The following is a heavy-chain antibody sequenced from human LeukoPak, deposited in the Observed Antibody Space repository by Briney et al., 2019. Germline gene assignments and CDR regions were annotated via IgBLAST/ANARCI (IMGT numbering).Heavy chain of an antibody. V-gene: IGHV5-51*01. CDR2: IYPGDSDT. CDR3: ARLRYYDVLTGYYDPYYFDY. D-gene: IGHD3-9*01. CDR1: GYSFTTYW. J-gene: IGHJ4*02. Sequence: GESLKISCKGSGYSFTTYWIGWVRQMPGKGLEWMGIIYPGDSDTRYSPSFQGQVTISADKSISTAYLQWSSLKASDTAMYYCARLRYYDVLTGYYDPYYFDYWGQGTLVTVSS.